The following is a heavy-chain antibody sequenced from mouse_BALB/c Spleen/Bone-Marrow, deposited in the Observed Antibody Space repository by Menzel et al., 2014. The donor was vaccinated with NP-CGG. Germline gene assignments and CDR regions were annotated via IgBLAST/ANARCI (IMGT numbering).Heavy chain of an antibody. J-gene: IGHJ3*01. CDR3: ARGRDYDVFSY. CDR1: GYTFTSYW. Sequence: SGAELVRPGAPVKLSCKASGYTFTSYWMNWVKQRPEQGLERIGRIDPYDSETHYNQKFKDKAILTVDKSSSTAYMQLSSLTSEDSAVYYCARGRDYDVFSYWGQGTLVTVSA. V-gene: IGHV1-74*04. D-gene: IGHD2-4*01. CDR2: IDPYDSET.